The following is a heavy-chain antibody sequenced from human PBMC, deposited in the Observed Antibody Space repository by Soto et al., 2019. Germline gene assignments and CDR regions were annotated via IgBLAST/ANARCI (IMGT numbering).Heavy chain of an antibody. CDR2: IYYSGIT. J-gene: IGHJ4*02. D-gene: IGHD1-26*01. V-gene: IGHV4-59*08. CDR1: GGSISSYY. CDR3: ARRWGFTFDF. Sequence: QVQLQESGPGLVKPSETLSLTCTVSGGSISSYYWSWIRQPPGKGLEWIGYIYYSGITNYNPSLRRLVTISVHTSKTPSSLRLSSVTAAVTAVYFCARRWGFTFDFWGQGTLVTVSS.